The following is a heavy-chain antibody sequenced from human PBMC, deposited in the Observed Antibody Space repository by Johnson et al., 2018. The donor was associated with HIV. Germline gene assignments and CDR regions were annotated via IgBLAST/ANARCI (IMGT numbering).Heavy chain of an antibody. D-gene: IGHD3-10*01. V-gene: IGHV3-30*18. CDR1: GFTFSSYA. Sequence: QVQVVESGGGVVQPGRSLRLSCAASGFTFSSYAMHWVRQAPGKGLEWVTVISFAGVKKYYADSVKCRFTISRDNSKNTLYLQMNSLRAEDTAVYYCAKCGDADAFDIWGQGTMVTVSS. CDR2: ISFAGVKK. J-gene: IGHJ3*02. CDR3: AKCGDADAFDI.